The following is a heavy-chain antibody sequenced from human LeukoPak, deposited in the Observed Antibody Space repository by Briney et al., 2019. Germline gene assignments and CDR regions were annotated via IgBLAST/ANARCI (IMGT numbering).Heavy chain of an antibody. Sequence: GSLRLSCAASGFTFNNHWMHWVRQPPGKGLVWISRINTNGRTTNYADSVKGRFTISRDNAKNTLYLQMNSLRAEDTAVYYCGRDANWNQIDYWGQGSLETVSS. CDR1: GFTFNNHW. V-gene: IGHV3-74*01. CDR3: GRDANWNQIDY. CDR2: INTNGRTT. J-gene: IGHJ4*02. D-gene: IGHD1-20*01.